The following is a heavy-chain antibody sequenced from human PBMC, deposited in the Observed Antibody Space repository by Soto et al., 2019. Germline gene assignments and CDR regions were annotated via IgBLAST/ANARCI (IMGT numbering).Heavy chain of an antibody. CDR2: ISYDGSNK. CDR3: AKDPFLGYGYSNGWYLGGMDV. Sequence: GGSLRLSCAASGFTFSSYGMHWVRQAPGKGLEWVAVISYDGSNKYYADSVKGRFTISRDNSKNTLYLQMNSLRAEDTAVYYCAKDPFLGYGYSNGWYLGGMDVWGQGTTVTVSS. CDR1: GFTFSSYG. V-gene: IGHV3-30*18. D-gene: IGHD6-19*01. J-gene: IGHJ6*02.